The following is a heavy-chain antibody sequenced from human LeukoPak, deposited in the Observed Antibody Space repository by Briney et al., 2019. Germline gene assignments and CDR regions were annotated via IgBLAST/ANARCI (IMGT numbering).Heavy chain of an antibody. J-gene: IGHJ4*02. CDR3: ARPVGGSSWYYFDY. D-gene: IGHD6-13*01. CDR1: GYTFTGYY. V-gene: IGHV1-2*06. CDR2: INPNSGGT. Sequence: ASVNVSCKTSGYTFTGYYIHWVRQAPGQGLEWMGRINPNSGGTNYAQKFQGRVSMTRDTSISTAYMELSSLTSDDTAVYYCARPVGGSSWYYFDYWGQGTLVTVSS.